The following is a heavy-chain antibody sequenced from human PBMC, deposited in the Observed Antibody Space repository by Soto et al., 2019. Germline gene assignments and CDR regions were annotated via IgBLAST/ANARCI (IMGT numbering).Heavy chain of an antibody. D-gene: IGHD6-19*01. V-gene: IGHV1-8*01. J-gene: IGHJ5*02. CDR2: MNPNSGNT. CDR1: GYTFTSYD. Sequence: ASVKVACKASGYTFTSYDINWVRQATGQGLEWMGWMNPNSGNTGYAQKFQGRVTMTRNTSISTAYMELSSLRSEDTAVYYCASSRSGGYVAFEGNWFDPWGQGTLVTVSS. CDR3: ASSRSGGYVAFEGNWFDP.